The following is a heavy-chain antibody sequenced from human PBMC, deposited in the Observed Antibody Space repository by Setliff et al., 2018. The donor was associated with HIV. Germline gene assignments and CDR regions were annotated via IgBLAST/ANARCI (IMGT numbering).Heavy chain of an antibody. Sequence: GGSLRLSCAASGFGFVDAWMNWIRQAPGKGLEWVGRIKRTNDGGTTDYAAPVKGRLTISRDDSRNILYLQMNSLKTEDTAVYYCTRGGGSNQYYFDYWGQGVPVTVSS. CDR3: TRGGGSNQYYFDY. CDR2: IKRTNDGGTT. V-gene: IGHV3-15*01. CDR1: GFGFVDAW. D-gene: IGHD6-13*01. J-gene: IGHJ4*02.